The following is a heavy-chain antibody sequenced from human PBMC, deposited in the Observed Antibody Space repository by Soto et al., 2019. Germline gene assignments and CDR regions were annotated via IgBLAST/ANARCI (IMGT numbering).Heavy chain of an antibody. CDR2: ISFDGSKK. J-gene: IGHJ1*01. CDR1: GFTSSSYV. V-gene: IGHV3-30-3*01. Sequence: GGSLRLSCEGSGFTSSSYVMHWVRQAPGKGLEWVALISFDGSKKNYADSVKGRFTISRDNSKNMMYLQMNSLRPEDTAVYYCASITGPRVLQHWGQGTLVTVSS. CDR3: ASITGPRVLQH. D-gene: IGHD1-20*01.